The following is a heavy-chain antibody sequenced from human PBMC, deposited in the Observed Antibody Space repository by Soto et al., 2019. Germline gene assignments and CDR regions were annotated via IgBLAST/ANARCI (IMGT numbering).Heavy chain of an antibody. J-gene: IGHJ4*02. CDR2: IYYSGST. Sequence: PSETLSLTCTVSGGSISSNYYYWGWIRQPPGKGLEWIGSIYYSGSTYYNPSLKSRVTISVDTSKNQFSLKLSSVTAADTAVYYCASLHVDTAMPYWGQGTLVTVSS. CDR1: GGSISSNYYY. V-gene: IGHV4-39*01. CDR3: ASLHVDTAMPY. D-gene: IGHD5-18*01.